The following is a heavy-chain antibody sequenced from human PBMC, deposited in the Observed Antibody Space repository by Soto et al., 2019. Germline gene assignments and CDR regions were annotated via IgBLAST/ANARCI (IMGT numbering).Heavy chain of an antibody. J-gene: IGHJ4*02. CDR3: ARAPKVSGSARTRPDF. V-gene: IGHV4-34*01. CDR2: ISPSGTT. Sequence: PSETLSLTCSLYSGSLSGYYWSWIRQPPGKGLEWIGEISPSGTTNYSPSLKSRVSISVDTSKNQFSLNLTSLTAADTAVYYCARAPKVSGSARTRPDFWGQGSLVTVS. D-gene: IGHD6-6*01. CDR1: SGSLSGYY.